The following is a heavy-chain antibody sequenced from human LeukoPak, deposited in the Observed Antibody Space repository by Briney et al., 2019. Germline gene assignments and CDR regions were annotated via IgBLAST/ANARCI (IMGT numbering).Heavy chain of an antibody. D-gene: IGHD2-2*01. CDR3: ARAGGYCGSTSCYSGYYYYFMDV. CDR1: GYTFTDYY. J-gene: IGHJ6*03. V-gene: IGHV1-2*02. CDR2: INPKSGVT. Sequence: ASVKVSCKAFGYTFTDYYLHWVRQAPGQGLEWMGWINPKSGVTDSKMKFQGRVTLTRDTSITTAYMELISLTYDDAAVYYCARAGGYCGSTSCYSGYYYYFMDVWGKGTTVTVSS.